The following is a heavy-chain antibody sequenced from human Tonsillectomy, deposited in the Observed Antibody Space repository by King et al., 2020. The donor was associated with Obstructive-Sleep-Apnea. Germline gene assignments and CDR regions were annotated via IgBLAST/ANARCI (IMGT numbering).Heavy chain of an antibody. CDR1: GYTFTNYD. Sequence: VQLVESGAEVKKPGASVRVSCKASGYTFTNYDINWVRQATGQGLEWMGWMNPNSGNTGYTQKFQGRVTMTRNTSIRTAYLDVSSLGSEDTAVYFCARGFGGDSGYYIGDHWGQGTLVTVSS. V-gene: IGHV1-8*01. CDR2: MNPNSGNT. CDR3: ARGFGGDSGYYIGDH. J-gene: IGHJ4*02. D-gene: IGHD3-22*01.